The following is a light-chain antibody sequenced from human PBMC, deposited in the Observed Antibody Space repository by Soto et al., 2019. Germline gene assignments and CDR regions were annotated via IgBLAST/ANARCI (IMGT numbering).Light chain of an antibody. V-gene: IGKV3-11*01. CDR2: DAS. Sequence: EIVLTQSPATLSLSPGERATLSCRASQSVYRVLAWYQQVPGQAPRLLIYDASNSATGIPARVGGSVSGTVFTLIISSLEPEDFEFYYCQQRSNWFLTFGGGTKVEIK. J-gene: IGKJ4*01. CDR1: QSVYRV. CDR3: QQRSNWFLT.